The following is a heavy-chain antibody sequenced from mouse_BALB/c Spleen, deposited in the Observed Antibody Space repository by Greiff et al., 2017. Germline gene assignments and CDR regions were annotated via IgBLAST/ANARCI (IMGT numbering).Heavy chain of an antibody. CDR2: IWAGGST. V-gene: IGHV2-9*02. J-gene: IGHJ1*01. CDR1: GFSLTSYG. CDR3: AREVPYYYGSSHWYFDV. D-gene: IGHD1-1*01. Sequence: QVQLQQSGPGLVAPSQSLSITCTVSGFSLTSYGVHWVRQPPGKGLEWLGVIWAGGSTNYNSALMSRLSISKDNSKSQVFLKMNSLQTDDTAMYYCAREVPYYYGSSHWYFDVWGAGTTVTVSS.